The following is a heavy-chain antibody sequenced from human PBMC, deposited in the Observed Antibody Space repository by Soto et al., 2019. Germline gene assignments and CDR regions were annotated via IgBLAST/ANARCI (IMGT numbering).Heavy chain of an antibody. CDR3: AGGSSWYDVDWFDP. Sequence: QVQLQESGPGLVKPSETLSLTCTVSGGSISSNYCSWIRQPPGKGLEWIGYFYNSGSTNYNPSLTSQVTXXVXTXXNQFSLKLTSVTAADTAVYYCAGGSSWYDVDWFDPWGPGTLVTVSS. V-gene: IGHV4-59*01. D-gene: IGHD6-13*01. CDR1: GGSISSNY. J-gene: IGHJ5*02. CDR2: FYNSGST.